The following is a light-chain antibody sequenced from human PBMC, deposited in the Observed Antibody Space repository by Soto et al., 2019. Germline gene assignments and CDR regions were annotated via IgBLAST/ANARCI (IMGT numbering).Light chain of an antibody. CDR2: GAS. CDR3: QQYSSWPFT. Sequence: EIVLTQSPATLSVFTGEKATLSCGASQSVSNNFAWYHQKPGQAPRPLIYGASTRATGVPARFSGSGSGTEFTLSISSLQSEDSAIYYCQQYSSWPFTFGPGTKVAIE. V-gene: IGKV3-15*01. J-gene: IGKJ3*01. CDR1: QSVSNN.